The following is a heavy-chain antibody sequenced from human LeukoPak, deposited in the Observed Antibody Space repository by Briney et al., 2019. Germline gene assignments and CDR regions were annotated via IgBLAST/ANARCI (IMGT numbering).Heavy chain of an antibody. V-gene: IGHV3-48*03. CDR3: AREGYYDSSGYYDY. CDR2: ISSSGSTI. D-gene: IGHD3-22*01. CDR1: GFTFSSYE. Sequence: GGSLRLSCAASGFTFSSYEMNWVRQVPGKGLEWVSYISSSGSTIYYADSVKGRFTISRDNAKNSLYLQMNSLRAEDTAVYYCAREGYYDSSGYYDYWGQGTLVTVSS. J-gene: IGHJ4*02.